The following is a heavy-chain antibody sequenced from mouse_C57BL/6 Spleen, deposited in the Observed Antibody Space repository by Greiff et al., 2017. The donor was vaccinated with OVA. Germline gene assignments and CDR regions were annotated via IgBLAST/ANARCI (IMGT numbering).Heavy chain of an antibody. CDR1: GYAFTNYL. D-gene: IGHD1-1*01. CDR3: ARGGLLLRPVEGTFDY. CDR2: INPGSGGT. J-gene: IGHJ2*01. V-gene: IGHV1-54*01. Sequence: QVQLQQSGAELVRPGTSVKVSCKASGYAFTNYLIEWVKQRPGQGLEWIGVINPGSGGTNYNEKFKGKATLTADKSSSTAYMQLSSLTSEDSAVYFCARGGLLLRPVEGTFDYWGQGTTLTVSS.